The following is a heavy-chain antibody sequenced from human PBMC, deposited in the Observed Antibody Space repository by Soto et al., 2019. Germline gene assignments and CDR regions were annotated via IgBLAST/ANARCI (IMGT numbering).Heavy chain of an antibody. V-gene: IGHV3-23*01. D-gene: IGHD3-10*01. J-gene: IGHJ5*02. CDR2: ISGSGGST. CDR1: GFTCSSYA. Sequence: PXGALRLSCSAAGFTCSSYAMSWVRQAPGKGLDWVSAISGSGGSTYYADSVKGRFTISRDNSKNTLYLQMNSLRAEDTAVYYCAKSEGTYYYGSGSYPLDHNWFDRWGQGTLVTVSS. CDR3: AKSEGTYYYGSGSYPLDHNWFDR.